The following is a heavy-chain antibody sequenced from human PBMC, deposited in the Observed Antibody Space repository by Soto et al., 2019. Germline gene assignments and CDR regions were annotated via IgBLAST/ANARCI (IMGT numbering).Heavy chain of an antibody. CDR1: GFTFSSYG. D-gene: IGHD6-13*01. CDR2: IWYDGSNK. V-gene: IGHV3-33*01. Sequence: GGSLRLSCAASGFTFSSYGMHWVRQAPGKGLEWVAVIWYDGSNKYYADSVKGRFTISRDNSKNTLYLQMNSLRAEDTAVYYCARGGLAAAAYYYGMDVWGQGTTVTVSS. J-gene: IGHJ6*02. CDR3: ARGGLAAAAYYYGMDV.